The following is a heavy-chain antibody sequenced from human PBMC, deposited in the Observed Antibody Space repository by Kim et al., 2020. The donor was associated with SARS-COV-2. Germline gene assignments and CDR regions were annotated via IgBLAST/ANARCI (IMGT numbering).Heavy chain of an antibody. D-gene: IGHD6-19*01. CDR1: GFTFSSYS. Sequence: GGSLRLSCAASGFTFSSYSMNWVRQAPGKGLEWISSISSSSSYIYYADSVKGRFTISRDNDRASLYLQMNSLRAEDTAVYYCARVLTSGWSYFDYWGQGTLVTVSS. CDR2: ISSSSSYI. CDR3: ARVLTSGWSYFDY. V-gene: IGHV3-21*04. J-gene: IGHJ4*02.